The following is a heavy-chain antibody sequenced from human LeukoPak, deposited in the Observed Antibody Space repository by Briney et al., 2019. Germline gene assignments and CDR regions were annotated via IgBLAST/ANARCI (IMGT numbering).Heavy chain of an antibody. J-gene: IGHJ4*02. D-gene: IGHD6-19*01. CDR2: ISAYNGNT. Sequence: ASVKVSCKASGYTFTSYGISWVRQAPGQGLEWMGWISAYNGNTNYAQKLQGRVTMTTDTSTSTAYMELRSLRSDDTAVYYCARDEYSSGWYHPPDYWGQGTLVTVSP. V-gene: IGHV1-18*01. CDR3: ARDEYSSGWYHPPDY. CDR1: GYTFTSYG.